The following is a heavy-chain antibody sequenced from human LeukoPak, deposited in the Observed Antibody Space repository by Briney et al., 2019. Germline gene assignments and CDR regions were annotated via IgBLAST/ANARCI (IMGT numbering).Heavy chain of an antibody. CDR1: GGSISSYY. V-gene: IGHV4-59*08. CDR3: ARQGHKLTLVDDYGMDV. CDR2: IYYSGSP. D-gene: IGHD4/OR15-4a*01. J-gene: IGHJ6*02. Sequence: SETLSLTCTASGGSISSYYWSWFGQPPGRGLEGFGYIYYSGSPNYNPSLTSRVTISVDTSKIQFPLQLNSVTAADTAVYYCARQGHKLTLVDDYGMDVWGQGTTVTVSS.